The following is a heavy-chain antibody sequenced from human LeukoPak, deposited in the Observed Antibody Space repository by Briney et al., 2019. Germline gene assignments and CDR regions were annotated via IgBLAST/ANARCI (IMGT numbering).Heavy chain of an antibody. CDR3: ARAGFGESLYYYYGMDV. CDR2: ISSSSYI. D-gene: IGHD3-10*01. J-gene: IGHJ6*02. CDR1: GFTFSSYS. V-gene: IGHV3-21*01. Sequence: GGSLRLSCAASGFTFSSYSMNWVRQAPGKGLEWVSSISSSSYIYYADSVKGRFTISRDNAKNSLYLQMNSLRAEDTAVYYCARAGFGESLYYYYGMDVWGQGTTVTVSS.